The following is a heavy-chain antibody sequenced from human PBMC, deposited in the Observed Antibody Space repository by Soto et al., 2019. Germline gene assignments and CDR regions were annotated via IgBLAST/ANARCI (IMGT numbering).Heavy chain of an antibody. D-gene: IGHD3-9*01. V-gene: IGHV1-18*01. Sequence: ASVKVSCKASGYTFTSYGISWVRQAPGQGLEWMGWISAYNGNTNYAQKLQGRVTMTEDTSTDTAYMELSSLRSEDTAVYYCATETALTSRDYDILTGYYLRGMDVWGQGTTVTVSS. CDR2: ISAYNGNT. J-gene: IGHJ6*02. CDR1: GYTFTSYG. CDR3: ATETALTSRDYDILTGYYLRGMDV.